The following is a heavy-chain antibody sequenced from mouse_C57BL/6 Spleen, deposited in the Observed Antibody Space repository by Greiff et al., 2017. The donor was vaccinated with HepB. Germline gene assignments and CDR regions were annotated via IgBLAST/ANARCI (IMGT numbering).Heavy chain of an antibody. V-gene: IGHV1-72*01. D-gene: IGHD2-3*01. CDR1: GYTFTSYW. Sequence: QVQLQQPGAELVKPGASVKLSCKASGYTFTSYWMHWVKQRPGRGLEWIGRIDPNSGGTKYNEKFKSKATLTVDKPSSTAYMQLSSLTSGDSAVYYCARENDGYYAAYWGQETLVTVSA. J-gene: IGHJ3*01. CDR3: ARENDGYYAAY. CDR2: IDPNSGGT.